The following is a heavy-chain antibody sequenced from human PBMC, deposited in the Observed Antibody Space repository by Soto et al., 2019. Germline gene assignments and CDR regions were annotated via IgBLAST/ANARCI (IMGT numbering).Heavy chain of an antibody. D-gene: IGHD2-2*01. V-gene: IGHV3-15*07. J-gene: IGHJ6*02. CDR3: TTGPRVSAASGAYYYYYYGMDV. Sequence: EVQLVESGGGLVKPGGSLRLSCAASGFTFSNAWMNWVRQAPGKGLEWVGRIKSKTDGGTTDYAAPVKGRFTISRDDSKNTLYLQMNSLKTEDTAVYYCTTGPRVSAASGAYYYYYYGMDVWGQGTTVTVSS. CDR2: IKSKTDGGTT. CDR1: GFTFSNAW.